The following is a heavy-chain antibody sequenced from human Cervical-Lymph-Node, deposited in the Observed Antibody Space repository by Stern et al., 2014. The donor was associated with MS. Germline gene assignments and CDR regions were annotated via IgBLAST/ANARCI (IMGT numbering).Heavy chain of an antibody. CDR2: ICPIFGTP. CDR1: GDTFSTSL. J-gene: IGHJ4*02. CDR3: ASGVGGSHYFDY. Sequence: QVQLVPSGAEVKKPGASVKVSCKASGDTFSTSLITWVRQAPGQGPEWMGGICPIFGTPNAARMFQGIVTLSADEPTNTAYMDLSSLRSDDTSVYYCASGVGGSHYFDYWGQGTLVTVSS. D-gene: IGHD3-16*01. V-gene: IGHV1-69*01.